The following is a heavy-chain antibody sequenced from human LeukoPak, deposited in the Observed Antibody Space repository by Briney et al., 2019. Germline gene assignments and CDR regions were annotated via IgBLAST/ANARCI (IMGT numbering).Heavy chain of an antibody. Sequence: SETLSLTCTVSGDSISSGSYYWSWIRPPAGKGLEWIGRIYTSGSTNYNPSLKSRVTISVDTSKNQFSLKLSSVTAADTAVYYCARANLANWGSYYYYYYYMDVWGKGTTVTVSS. V-gene: IGHV4-61*02. J-gene: IGHJ6*03. CDR2: IYTSGST. D-gene: IGHD7-27*01. CDR3: ARANLANWGSYYYYYYYMDV. CDR1: GDSISSGSYY.